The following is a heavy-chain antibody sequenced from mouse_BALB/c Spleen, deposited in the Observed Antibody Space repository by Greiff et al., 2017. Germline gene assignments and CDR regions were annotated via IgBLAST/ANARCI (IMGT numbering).Heavy chain of an antibody. Sequence: EVQLVESGPGLVKPSQSLSLTCTVTGYSITSDYAWNWIRQFPGNKLEWMGYISYSGSTSYNPSLKSRISITRDTSKNQFFLQLNSVTTEDTATYYCARRGYGSSYGYLDVWGAGTTVTVSS. J-gene: IGHJ1*01. CDR1: GYSITSDYA. D-gene: IGHD1-1*01. CDR2: ISYSGST. V-gene: IGHV3-2*02. CDR3: ARRGYGSSYGYLDV.